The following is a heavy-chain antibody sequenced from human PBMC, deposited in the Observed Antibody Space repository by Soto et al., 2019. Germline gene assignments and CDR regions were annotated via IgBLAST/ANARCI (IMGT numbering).Heavy chain of an antibody. V-gene: IGHV1-46*01. Sequence: ASVKVSCKASGYTFTSYYMHWVRQAPGQGLEWMGIINPSGGSTSYAQKFQGRVTMTRDTSTSTVYMELSSLRSEDTAVYYCARDRSYFGGGSQKYYYYYGMDVWGKGTPVTVS. J-gene: IGHJ6*04. D-gene: IGHD3-10*01. CDR1: GYTFTSYY. CDR2: INPSGGST. CDR3: ARDRSYFGGGSQKYYYYYGMDV.